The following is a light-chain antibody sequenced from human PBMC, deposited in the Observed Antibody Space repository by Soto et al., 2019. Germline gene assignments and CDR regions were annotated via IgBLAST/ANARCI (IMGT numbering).Light chain of an antibody. J-gene: IGKJ4*01. CDR2: GAS. CDR1: QIVTSSY. V-gene: IGKV3-20*01. CDR3: QQYGRSPA. Sequence: EIVLTQSPGTLSLSPGERATLSCRASQIVTSSYLAWYQQKPGQAPRLLIYGASSRATGIPDRFSGSGSGTDFTLTISRLEPEDFAVYYCQQYGRSPASGGGTKVEIK.